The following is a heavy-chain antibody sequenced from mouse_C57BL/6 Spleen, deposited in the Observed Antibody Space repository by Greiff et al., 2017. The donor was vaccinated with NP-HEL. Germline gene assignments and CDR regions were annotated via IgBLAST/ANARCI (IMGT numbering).Heavy chain of an antibody. Sequence: QVQLQQPGAELVKPGASVKLSCKASGYTFTSYWMQWVKQRPGQGLEWIGETDPSDSYTNYNQKFKGKATLTVDTSSSTAYMQLSSLTSEDSAVYYCASTRQLRLRFAYWGQGTLVTVSA. J-gene: IGHJ3*01. CDR3: ASTRQLRLRFAY. CDR1: GYTFTSYW. CDR2: TDPSDSYT. V-gene: IGHV1-50*01. D-gene: IGHD3-2*02.